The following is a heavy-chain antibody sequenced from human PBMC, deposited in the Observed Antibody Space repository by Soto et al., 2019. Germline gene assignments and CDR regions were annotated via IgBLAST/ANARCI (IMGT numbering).Heavy chain of an antibody. CDR2: IYWDDDE. V-gene: IGHV2-5*02. D-gene: IGHD1-26*01. J-gene: IGHJ4*02. CDR1: GFSLTTDGEG. CDR3: AHSRNLITEDAQVGDFDY. Sequence: QITLKESGPTLVQSTQTLTLTCTFSGFSLTTDGEGVGWVRQSPGEALEWLALIYWDDDERYSPSLKTRLTITKDISRNQVVLVMTSMEPVDTGTYFWAHSRNLITEDAQVGDFDYGGQGT.